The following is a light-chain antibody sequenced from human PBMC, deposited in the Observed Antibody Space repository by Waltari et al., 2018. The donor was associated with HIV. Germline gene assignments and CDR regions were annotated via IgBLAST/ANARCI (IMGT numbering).Light chain of an antibody. V-gene: IGKV3-11*01. CDR1: KGVGRH. CDR2: ETS. J-gene: IGKJ4*01. Sequence: LPQSPAPLCVFPGERAILASRASKGVGRHLAWYQQRSGQAPRLLIYETSTRAAGTPSRFTGSGSVTDFALTIASVEPADVAVYYCQQFETWPPVTFGGGTKVEI. CDR3: QQFETWPPVT.